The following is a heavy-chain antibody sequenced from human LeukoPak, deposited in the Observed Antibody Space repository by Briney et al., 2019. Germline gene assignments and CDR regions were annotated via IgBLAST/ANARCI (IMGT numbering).Heavy chain of an antibody. CDR3: ASSRNVAANFDY. Sequence: GGSLRLSCAASGFTFSSYSMNWVRQAPGKGLEWVSYISSSSSTIYYADSVKGRFTISRDNSKNTLYLQINSLRAEDTAVYYCASSRNVAANFDYWGQGTLVTVSS. D-gene: IGHD2-15*01. V-gene: IGHV3-48*01. J-gene: IGHJ4*02. CDR1: GFTFSSYS. CDR2: ISSSSSTI.